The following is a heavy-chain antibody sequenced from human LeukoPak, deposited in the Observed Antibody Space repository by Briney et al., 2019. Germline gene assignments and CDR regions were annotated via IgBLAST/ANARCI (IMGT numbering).Heavy chain of an antibody. V-gene: IGHV1-3*01. D-gene: IGHD1-26*01. J-gene: IGHJ4*02. CDR1: GYTFTSYA. Sequence: GASVKVSCKASGYTFTSYAMHWVRQAPGQRLEWMGWINAGNGNTKYSQKFQGRVTITRDTSASTAYMELSSLRSEDTAVYYCARDNSGRPISEYYFDYWGQGTLVTVSS. CDR3: ARDNSGRPISEYYFDY. CDR2: INAGNGNT.